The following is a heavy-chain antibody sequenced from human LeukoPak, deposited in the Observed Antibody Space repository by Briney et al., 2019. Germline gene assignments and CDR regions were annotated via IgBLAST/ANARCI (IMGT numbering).Heavy chain of an antibody. V-gene: IGHV3-30*02. CDR1: GFILSTYG. D-gene: IGHD2-2*01. Sequence: GGSLKLSCAASGFILSTYGMHWVRQAPGKGLDWVAFIGYDGSITRYAGSVKGRFTISRDNSKNTLYLQMNSLRGEDTAVYYCAKDPGYQPPGYYMDVWGKGTTVTVSS. CDR2: IGYDGSIT. J-gene: IGHJ6*03. CDR3: AKDPGYQPPGYYMDV.